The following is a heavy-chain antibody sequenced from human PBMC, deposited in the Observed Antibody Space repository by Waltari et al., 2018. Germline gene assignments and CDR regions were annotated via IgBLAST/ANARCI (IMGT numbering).Heavy chain of an antibody. D-gene: IGHD6-19*01. CDR1: GYTFTTFW. CDR2: FYPDDSDA. V-gene: IGHV5-51*01. CDR3: AKFSGNVKDTSGLNS. J-gene: IGHJ4*02. Sequence: EVPLVQSGAEVKKPGESLKIYCKGSGYTFTTFWIAWVRQIPGKGLECMGIFYPDDSDARYSPSFQGLVTFSADKSISTAYVQWSSLEASDTAIYYCAKFSGNVKDTSGLNSWGQGTLVTVSS.